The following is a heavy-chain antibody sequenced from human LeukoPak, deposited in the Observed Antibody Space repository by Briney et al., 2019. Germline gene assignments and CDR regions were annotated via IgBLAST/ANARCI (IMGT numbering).Heavy chain of an antibody. CDR2: IIPVFGTA. D-gene: IGHD2-15*01. Sequence: ASVKVSCKASGVTFSSYAISWVRQAPGQGLEWMGGIIPVFGTANYAQKFQGRVTITADESTSTAYMELSSLRSEDTAVYYCARDRVVGLGIDNAFDIWGHGTMVTVSS. CDR3: ARDRVVGLGIDNAFDI. V-gene: IGHV1-69*13. CDR1: GVTFSSYA. J-gene: IGHJ3*02.